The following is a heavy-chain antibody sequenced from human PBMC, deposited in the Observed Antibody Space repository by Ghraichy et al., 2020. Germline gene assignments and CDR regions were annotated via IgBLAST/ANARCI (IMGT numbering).Heavy chain of an antibody. CDR3: AREGFGEFSYVMDV. CDR1: GGSISSFY. CDR2: IYTSGST. J-gene: IGHJ6*02. Sequence: SETLSLTCTVSGGSISSFYWSWIRQPPGKGREWIGYIYTSGSTNYNPSLKSRFTISGDTSKKQFSLKLSSVTAADTAVYYCAREGFGEFSYVMDVWGQGTTVTVSS. D-gene: IGHD3-10*01. V-gene: IGHV4-4*09.